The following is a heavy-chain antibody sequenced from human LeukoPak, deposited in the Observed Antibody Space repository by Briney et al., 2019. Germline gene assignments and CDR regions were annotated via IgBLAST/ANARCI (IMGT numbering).Heavy chain of an antibody. CDR3: ARGVAGDSSGYYYGLNDY. CDR1: GGSFSGYY. V-gene: IGHV4-34*01. CDR2: INHSGST. Sequence: SETLSLTWAVYGGSFSGYYWSWIRQPPGKGLEWIGEINHSGSTNYNPSLKSRVTISVDTSKNQFSLKLSSVTAADTAVYYCARGVAGDSSGYYYGLNDYWGQGTLVTVSS. J-gene: IGHJ4*02. D-gene: IGHD3-22*01.